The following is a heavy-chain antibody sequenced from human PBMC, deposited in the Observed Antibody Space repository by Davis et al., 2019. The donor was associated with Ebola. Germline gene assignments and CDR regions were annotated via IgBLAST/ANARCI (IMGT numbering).Heavy chain of an antibody. CDR1: GGSISSGGHY. D-gene: IGHD3-16*02. V-gene: IGHV4-31*03. J-gene: IGHJ6*02. Sequence: SETLSLTCTVSGGSISSGGHYWSWIRQHPGKGLEWIGYIYYSGSTYYNPSLKSRVTISVDTSKNQFSLKLSSVTAADTAVYYCARAKGDMITFGGVIVAYYYYGMDVWGQGTTVTVSS. CDR2: IYYSGST. CDR3: ARAKGDMITFGGVIVAYYYYGMDV.